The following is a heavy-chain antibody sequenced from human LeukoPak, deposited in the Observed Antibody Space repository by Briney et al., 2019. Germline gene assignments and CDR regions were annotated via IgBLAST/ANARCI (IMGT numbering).Heavy chain of an antibody. J-gene: IGHJ4*02. CDR2: IYSGGST. Sequence: GGSLGLSCAASGFTVSSNYMSWVRQAPGKGLEWVSVIYSGGSTYYADSVKGRFTISRDNSKNTLYLQMNSLRAEDTAVYYCARAEIAVAAPLDYWGQGTLVTVSS. CDR3: ARAEIAVAAPLDY. CDR1: GFTVSSNY. D-gene: IGHD6-19*01. V-gene: IGHV3-66*01.